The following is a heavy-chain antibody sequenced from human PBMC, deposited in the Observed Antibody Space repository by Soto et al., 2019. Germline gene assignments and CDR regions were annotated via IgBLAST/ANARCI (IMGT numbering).Heavy chain of an antibody. J-gene: IGHJ5*02. CDR2: VPGSRSQI. V-gene: IGHV3-23*01. D-gene: IGHD2-21*01. CDR3: AKDAVYRDGLWLMDS. Sequence: GGSLRLSCAASGFTISTYAMTWVRQAPGKGLECVSGVPGSRSQIYYADSVKGRFTISKDNSKNTLYLQMSSLREEETALYYCAKDAVYRDGLWLMDSWGQGTLVTVSS. CDR1: GFTISTYA.